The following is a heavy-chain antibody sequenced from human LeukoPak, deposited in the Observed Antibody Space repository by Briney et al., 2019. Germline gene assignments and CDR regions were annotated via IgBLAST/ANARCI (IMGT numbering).Heavy chain of an antibody. CDR3: AGLGGQWLVES. D-gene: IGHD6-19*01. V-gene: IGHV3-30*04. CDR1: GFTFSSYA. J-gene: IGHJ5*02. Sequence: GGSLRLSCAASGFTFSSYAMHWVRQAPGKGLEWVAVISYDGSNKYYADSVKGRFTISRDNSKNTLYLQMNSLRAEDTAVYYCAGLGGQWLVESWGQGTLVTVSS. CDR2: ISYDGSNK.